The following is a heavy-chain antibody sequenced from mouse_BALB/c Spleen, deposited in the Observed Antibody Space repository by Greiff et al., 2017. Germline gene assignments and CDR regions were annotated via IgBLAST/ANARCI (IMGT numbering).Heavy chain of an antibody. CDR1: GFSLTGYG. CDR3: AREKYGNLYYAMDY. CDR2: IWGDGST. V-gene: IGHV2-6-7*01. J-gene: IGHJ4*01. D-gene: IGHD2-10*02. Sequence: VQRVESGPGLVAPSQSLSITCTVSGFSLTGYGVNWVRQPPGKGLEWLGMIWGDGSTDYNSALKSRLSISKDNSKSQVFLKMNSLQTDDTARYYCAREKYGNLYYAMDYWGQGTSVTVSS.